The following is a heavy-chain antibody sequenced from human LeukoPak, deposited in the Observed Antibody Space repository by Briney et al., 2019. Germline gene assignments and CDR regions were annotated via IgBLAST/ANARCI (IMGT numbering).Heavy chain of an antibody. CDR3: ARGYYDFWSGDYYGMDV. V-gene: IGHV4-59*08. D-gene: IGHD3-3*01. CDR1: GGSISSYY. Sequence: SETLSLTCTVSGGSISSYYWSWIRHPPGKGLEWIGYIYYSGSTNYNPSLKSRVTISVDTSKNQFSLKLSSVTAADTAVYYCARGYYDFWSGDYYGMDVWGQGTTVTVPS. J-gene: IGHJ6*02. CDR2: IYYSGST.